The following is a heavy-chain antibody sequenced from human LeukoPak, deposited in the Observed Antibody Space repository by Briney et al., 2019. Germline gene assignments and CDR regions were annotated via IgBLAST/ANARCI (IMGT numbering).Heavy chain of an antibody. CDR3: ARGRYSYGPMDY. Sequence: GGSLRLSCAASGFTVSSNYMSWVRQAPGKGLEWVSVIYSGGSTYYADSVKGRFTISRDNSKNTLYLQMNSLRAEDTALYHCARGRYSYGPMDYWGQGTLVTVSS. CDR2: IYSGGST. D-gene: IGHD5-18*01. V-gene: IGHV3-53*01. CDR1: GFTVSSNY. J-gene: IGHJ4*02.